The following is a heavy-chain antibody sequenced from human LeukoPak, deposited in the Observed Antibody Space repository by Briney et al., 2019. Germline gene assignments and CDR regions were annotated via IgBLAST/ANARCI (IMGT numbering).Heavy chain of an antibody. V-gene: IGHV3-48*01. CDR3: ARDFNWAFDF. CDR2: ISGGGGNI. CDR1: GFIFSSYS. Sequence: QPGGSLRLSCAASGFIFSSYSMNWVRQAPGKGLESISYISGGGGNIHYADSVEGRFTISRDNAKNSVYLQMNSLRAEDSAVYYCARDFNWAFDFWGQGILVTVSS. J-gene: IGHJ4*02. D-gene: IGHD1-1*01.